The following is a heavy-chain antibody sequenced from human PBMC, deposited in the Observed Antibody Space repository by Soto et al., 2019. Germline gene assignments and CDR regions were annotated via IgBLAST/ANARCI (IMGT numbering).Heavy chain of an antibody. D-gene: IGHD2-15*01. CDR1: GGSISSGGYS. V-gene: IGHV4-30-2*01. CDR2: IYHSGST. Sequence: QLQLQESGSGLVKPSQTLSLTCAVSGGSISSGGYSWSWIRQPPGKGLEWIGYIYHSGSTYYNPSIETRVTISVDRSKNQFPLRLSSVTAADTAVYYCARDASRYCSGGSCYTEAFDIWGQGTMVTVSS. J-gene: IGHJ3*02. CDR3: ARDASRYCSGGSCYTEAFDI.